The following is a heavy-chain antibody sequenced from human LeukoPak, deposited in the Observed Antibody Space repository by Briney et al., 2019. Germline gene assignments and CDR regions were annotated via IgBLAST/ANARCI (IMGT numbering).Heavy chain of an antibody. V-gene: IGHV4-34*01. D-gene: IGHD5-12*01. CDR2: INHSGST. Sequence: SETLSLTCAVYGGSFSGYYWSWIRQPPGKGLEWIGEINHSGSTNYNPSLKSRVTISVDTSKNQFSLKLSSVTAADTAVYYCASIVATTRYIDYWGQGTLVTASS. CDR3: ASIVATTRYIDY. CDR1: GGSFSGYY. J-gene: IGHJ4*02.